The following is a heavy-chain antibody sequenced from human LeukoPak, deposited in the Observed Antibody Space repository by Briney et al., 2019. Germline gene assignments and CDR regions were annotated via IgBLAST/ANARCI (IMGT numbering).Heavy chain of an antibody. CDR2: ISGSGGST. D-gene: IGHD6-19*01. V-gene: IGHV3-23*01. J-gene: IGHJ4*02. CDR3: AKDESEQWLVLYFDY. CDR1: GFTFSSYA. Sequence: AGGSLRLSCAASGFTFSSYAMSWVRQAPGKGLEWVSAISGSGGSTYYADSVKGRFTISRDNSKNTLYLQMNSLRAEDTAVYYCAKDESEQWLVLYFDYWGQGTLVTVSS.